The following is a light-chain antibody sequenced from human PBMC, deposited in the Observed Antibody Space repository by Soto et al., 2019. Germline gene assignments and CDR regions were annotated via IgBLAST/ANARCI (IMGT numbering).Light chain of an antibody. Sequence: DIQMTQSPSSLSASVGDTVTITCQASHDIDNYLNWYQQKPGKAPKLLIYVASNLETGVPSRFSGSGSGTEFTLTISSLQSEDFAVYYCQQYNNWPRTFGGGTKVEIK. CDR2: VAS. J-gene: IGKJ4*01. CDR3: QQYNNWPRT. CDR1: HDIDNY. V-gene: IGKV1-33*01.